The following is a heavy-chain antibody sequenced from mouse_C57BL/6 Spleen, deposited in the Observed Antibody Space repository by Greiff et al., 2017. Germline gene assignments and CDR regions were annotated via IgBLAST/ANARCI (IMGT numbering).Heavy chain of an antibody. CDR3: VCTTVSNWYFDV. D-gene: IGHD1-1*01. J-gene: IGHJ1*03. V-gene: IGHV10-1*01. CDR2: IRSKSNNYAT. CDR1: GFSFNTYA. Sequence: EVQLVESGGGLVQPKGSLKLSCAASGFSFNTYAMNWVRQAPGKGLEWVARIRSKSNNYATYYADSVKDRFTISRDDSESMLYLQMNNLKTEDTAMYYCVCTTVSNWYFDVWGTGTTVTVSA.